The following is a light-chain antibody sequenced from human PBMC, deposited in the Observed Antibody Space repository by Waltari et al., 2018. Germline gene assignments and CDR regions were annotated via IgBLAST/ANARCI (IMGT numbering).Light chain of an antibody. Sequence: QSALIQPRSVSRSPGQSVIISCTGASSDVGTYYYVSWYQQHPGKAPTLIIYEFNNRPSGVPDRFSGSKSGNTDSLTISGLQAEDEADYYCCAYAGNYANYVFGTGT. CDR2: EFN. CDR3: CAYAGNYANYV. V-gene: IGLV2-11*01. J-gene: IGLJ1*01. CDR1: SSDVGTYYY.